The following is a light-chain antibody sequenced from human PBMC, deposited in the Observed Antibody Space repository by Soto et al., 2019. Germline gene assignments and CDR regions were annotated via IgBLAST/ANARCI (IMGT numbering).Light chain of an antibody. V-gene: IGLV2-14*01. Sequence: QSALTQPASVSGSPGQSITVSCTGTSSDVGGYNYVSWYQQHPGKAPKLMIYEVTYRPSGVSNRFSGSRSGDTASLTISGLQPEDEADYYCSSYTSSSLVVFGGGTKLTVL. J-gene: IGLJ2*01. CDR1: SSDVGGYNY. CDR2: EVT. CDR3: SSYTSSSLVV.